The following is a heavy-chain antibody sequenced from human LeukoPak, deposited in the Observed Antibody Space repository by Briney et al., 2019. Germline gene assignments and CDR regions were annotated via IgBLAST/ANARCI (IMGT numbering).Heavy chain of an antibody. D-gene: IGHD2-21*02. CDR2: INPNSGGA. J-gene: IGHJ4*02. Sequence: ASVKVSCKASGYTFTGYYMHWVRQAPGQGLEWMGWINPNSGGANYAQKFQGWVTMTRDTSISTAYMELSRLRSDDTAVYYCARAQYCGGDCYSPLDYWGQGTLVTVSS. CDR1: GYTFTGYY. V-gene: IGHV1-2*04. CDR3: ARAQYCGGDCYSPLDY.